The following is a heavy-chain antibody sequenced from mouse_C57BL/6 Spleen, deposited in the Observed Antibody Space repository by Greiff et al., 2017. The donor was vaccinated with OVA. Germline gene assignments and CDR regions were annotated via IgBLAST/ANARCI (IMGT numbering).Heavy chain of an antibody. J-gene: IGHJ1*03. CDR1: GYTFTSYW. D-gene: IGHD1-1*01. V-gene: IGHV1-5*01. Sequence: VQLQQSGPVLARPGASVKMSCKSSGYTFTSYWMHWVKQRPGQGLEWIGAIYPGNSDTSYNQKFKGKAKLTAVTSASTAYMELSSLTNEDSAVYYCTLTTVVAFDVWGTGTTVTVSS. CDR3: TLTTVVAFDV. CDR2: IYPGNSDT.